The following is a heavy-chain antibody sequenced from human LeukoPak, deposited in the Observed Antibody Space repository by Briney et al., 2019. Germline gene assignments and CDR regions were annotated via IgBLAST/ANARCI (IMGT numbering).Heavy chain of an antibody. CDR3: ARGDYGDFRVFYTLFDY. Sequence: GESLKISCKGSGYSFTDYWIGWVRQMPGKGLEWMGIIYPGDSDTRYSPSFQGQVTISADKSISTAYLQWSSLKASDTAMYYCARGDYGDFRVFYTLFDYWGQGTLVTVSS. J-gene: IGHJ4*02. D-gene: IGHD4-17*01. V-gene: IGHV5-51*01. CDR2: IYPGDSDT. CDR1: GYSFTDYW.